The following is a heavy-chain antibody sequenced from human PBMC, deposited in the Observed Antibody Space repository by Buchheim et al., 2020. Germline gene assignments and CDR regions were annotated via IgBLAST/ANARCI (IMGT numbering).Heavy chain of an antibody. J-gene: IGHJ6*02. CDR1: GGSVSTGSDF. CDR2: IHYSGST. Sequence: QVQLQESGPGLVKPSETLSLTCTVSGGSVSTGSDFWSWIRQAPGKGLEWIGYIHYSGSTNYNRSLNSRVTISIDTTKNQFSLKLSSVTAADTAVYYCARDIYYSGMDVWGQGTT. V-gene: IGHV4-61*01. CDR3: ARDIYYSGMDV.